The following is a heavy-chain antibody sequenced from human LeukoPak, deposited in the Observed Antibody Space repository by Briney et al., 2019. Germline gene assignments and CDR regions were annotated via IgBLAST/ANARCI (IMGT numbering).Heavy chain of an antibody. CDR2: IYTSGST. D-gene: IGHD3-3*01. Sequence: SETLSLTCTVSGGSISSYYWSWIRQPAGQGLEWIGRIYTSGSTNYNPSLKSRVTISVDTSKNQFSLKLTSVTAADTAVYYCARKEWVPYYFDYWGQGTLVTVSS. J-gene: IGHJ4*02. V-gene: IGHV4-4*07. CDR3: ARKEWVPYYFDY. CDR1: GGSISSYY.